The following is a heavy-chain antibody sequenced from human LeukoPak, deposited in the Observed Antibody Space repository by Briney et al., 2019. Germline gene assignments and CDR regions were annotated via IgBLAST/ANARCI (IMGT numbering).Heavy chain of an antibody. D-gene: IGHD1-1*01. V-gene: IGHV1-2*02. CDR2: INPNSGGT. CDR3: ARDTTGTSIDY. Sequence: ASVKVSCKASGYTFTGYYMLWVRQAPGQGLEWMGWINPNSGGTNYAQKFQGRVTMTRDTSISTAYMELSRLRPDDTAVYYCARDTTGTSIDYWGQGTLVTVSS. CDR1: GYTFTGYY. J-gene: IGHJ4*02.